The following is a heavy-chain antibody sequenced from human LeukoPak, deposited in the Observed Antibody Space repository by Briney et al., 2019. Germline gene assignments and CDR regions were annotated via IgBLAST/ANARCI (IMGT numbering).Heavy chain of an antibody. Sequence: SETLSLTCAVYGGSFSGYYWSWIRQPPGKGLEWIGEINHSGSTNYNPSLKSRVTISGDTSKNQFSLKLSSVTAADTAVYYCARGFTVTRTEFDYWGQGTLVTVSS. CDR3: ARGFTVTRTEFDY. V-gene: IGHV4-34*01. CDR2: INHSGST. D-gene: IGHD4-17*01. CDR1: GGSFSGYY. J-gene: IGHJ4*02.